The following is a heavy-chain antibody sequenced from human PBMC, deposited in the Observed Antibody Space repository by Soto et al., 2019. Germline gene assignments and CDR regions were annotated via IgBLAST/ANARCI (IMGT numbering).Heavy chain of an antibody. V-gene: IGHV3-7*01. CDR3: ARDGYSYGYRYYYYYMDV. D-gene: IGHD5-18*01. J-gene: IGHJ6*03. CDR1: GFTFSSYW. CDR2: IKQDGSEK. Sequence: EVQLVESGGGLVQPGGSLRLSCAASGFTFSSYWMSWVHQAPGKGLEWVANIKQDGSEKYYVDSVKGRFTISRDNAKNSLYLQMNSLRAEDTAVYYCARDGYSYGYRYYYYYMDVWGKGTTVTVSS.